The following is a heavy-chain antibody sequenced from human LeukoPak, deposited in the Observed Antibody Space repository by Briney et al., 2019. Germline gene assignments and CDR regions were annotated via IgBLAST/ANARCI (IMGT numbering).Heavy chain of an antibody. CDR1: GGTFSSYA. CDR3: ARARGRVVITSSLDY. CDR2: IIPIFGTA. J-gene: IGHJ4*02. Sequence: SVKVSCKASGGTFSSYAISWVRQAPGQGLEWMGRIIPIFGTANYAQKFQGRVTITTDESTSTAYMELSSLRSEDTAVYCCARARGRVVITSSLDYWGQGTLVTVSS. D-gene: IGHD3-22*01. V-gene: IGHV1-69*05.